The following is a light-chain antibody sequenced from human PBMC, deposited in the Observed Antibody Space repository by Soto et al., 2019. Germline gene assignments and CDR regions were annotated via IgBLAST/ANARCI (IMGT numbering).Light chain of an antibody. CDR1: QSFRGL. CDR3: QQRHMWPIT. V-gene: IGKV3-11*01. CDR2: DAY. Sequence: VLKHVTVTEVLTLGERKYEFWMASQSFRGLLAWYQQKPGQAPRLLIYDAYNMATGIPPRFSGSGSGTDFTLTISSLEPEDSAVYYCQQRHMWPITFGQGTGLEI. J-gene: IGKJ5*01.